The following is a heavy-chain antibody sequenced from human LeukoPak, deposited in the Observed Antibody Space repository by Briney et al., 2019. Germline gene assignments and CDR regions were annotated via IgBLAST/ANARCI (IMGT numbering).Heavy chain of an antibody. V-gene: IGHV4-39*01. J-gene: IGHJ4*02. Sequence: SETLSLTCTVAGGSISSSSYYWGWIRQPPGKGLEWIGSIYYSGSTYYNPSLKSRVTISVDTSKNQFSLKLSSVTAADTAVYYCARRRRGYSPFDYWGQGTLVTVSS. CDR1: GGSISSSSYY. D-gene: IGHD3-3*01. CDR3: ARRRRGYSPFDY. CDR2: IYYSGST.